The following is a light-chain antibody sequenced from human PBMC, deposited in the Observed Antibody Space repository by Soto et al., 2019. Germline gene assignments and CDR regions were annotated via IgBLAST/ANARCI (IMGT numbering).Light chain of an antibody. CDR1: QSVRTN. Sequence: EIVMTQSPGTRYVPPGEIATLSCRASQSVRTNLAWYQQKPGQAPRLLIYGASTRATGIPARFSGSVSGTEFTLTISSLQSEDFAVYYCQQYDNWPPGYTFGQGTKLEL. CDR3: QQYDNWPPGYT. CDR2: GAS. J-gene: IGKJ2*01. V-gene: IGKV3-15*01.